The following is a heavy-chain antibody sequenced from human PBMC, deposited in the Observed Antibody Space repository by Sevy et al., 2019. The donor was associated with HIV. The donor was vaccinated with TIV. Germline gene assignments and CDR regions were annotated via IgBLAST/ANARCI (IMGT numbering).Heavy chain of an antibody. D-gene: IGHD6-6*01. CDR3: AKYYPLTTRPGYSCDYLDV. J-gene: IGHJ6*03. V-gene: IGHV3-23*01. CDR1: GFTFSSYA. Sequence: GGSLRLSCAASGFTFSSYAMSWVRQAPGKGLEWVSAISGSDGSTYYADSTKGRFTISRDNSKNTLYLQMNSLRAEDTAVYYCAKYYPLTTRPGYSCDYLDVWGKGTTVTVSS. CDR2: ISGSDGST.